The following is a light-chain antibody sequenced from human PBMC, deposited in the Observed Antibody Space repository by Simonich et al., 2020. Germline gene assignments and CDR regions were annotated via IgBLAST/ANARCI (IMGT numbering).Light chain of an antibody. CDR2: KGS. V-gene: IGLV3-25*03. CDR1: AFPKQY. CDR3: QSADSSGTYPEV. Sequence: SYELTQPPSVAVSPGQTARITCSGDAFPKQYAYWYQQKPGQAPVLVIYKGSERPSGLPERFSGSSSGTTVTLTISGVQAEDEADYYCQSADSSGTYPEVFGGGTKLTVL. J-gene: IGLJ3*02.